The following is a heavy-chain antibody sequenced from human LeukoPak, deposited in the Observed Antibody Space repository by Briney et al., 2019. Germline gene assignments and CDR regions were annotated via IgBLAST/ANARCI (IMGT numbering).Heavy chain of an antibody. CDR2: IYYSGST. J-gene: IGHJ5*02. CDR1: GGSISSSSYY. V-gene: IGHV4-39*01. Sequence: SETLSLTCTVSGGSISSSSYYWGWIRQPPGKGLEWIGSIYYSGSTYYNPSLKSRVTISVDTSKNQFSLKLSSVTAADTAVYYCARHDWPNWFDPWGRGTLVTVSS. D-gene: IGHD3-9*01. CDR3: ARHDWPNWFDP.